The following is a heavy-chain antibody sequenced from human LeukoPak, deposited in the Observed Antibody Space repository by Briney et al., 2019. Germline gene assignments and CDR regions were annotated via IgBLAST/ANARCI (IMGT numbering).Heavy chain of an antibody. V-gene: IGHV4-34*01. Sequence: SETLSLTCAVYGGSFSGYYWSWIRQPPGKGLEWIGEINHSGSTNYNPSLKSRVTISVDTSKNQFSLRVTSVTAADTAVYYCARPPTRRDVYDHLDYWGQGTLVTVSS. CDR1: GGSFSGYY. D-gene: IGHD5/OR15-5a*01. J-gene: IGHJ4*02. CDR2: INHSGST. CDR3: ARPPTRRDVYDHLDY.